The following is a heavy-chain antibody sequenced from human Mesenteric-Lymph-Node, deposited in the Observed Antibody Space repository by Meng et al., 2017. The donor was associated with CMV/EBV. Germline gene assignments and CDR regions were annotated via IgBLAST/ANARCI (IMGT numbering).Heavy chain of an antibody. CDR2: IYRGDNT. D-gene: IGHD3-10*01. Sequence: VPRVEFGGGLVQPGGSLRLSCAASGFNVRDKYMSWVRQAPGKGLEWVCIIYRGDNTYYIDSVKDRFTVSRDNSKNTMYLQMNSLRVEDTAVYYCTGDSVSNPNLDYWGQGTLVTVSS. CDR1: GFNVRDKY. CDR3: TGDSVSNPNLDY. J-gene: IGHJ4*02. V-gene: IGHV3-66*01.